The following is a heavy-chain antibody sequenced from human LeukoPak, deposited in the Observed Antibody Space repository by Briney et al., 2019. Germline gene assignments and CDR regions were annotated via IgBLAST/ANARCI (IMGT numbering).Heavy chain of an antibody. CDR2: IFSTGAT. CDR1: GGSISGHY. V-gene: IGHV4-59*11. CDR3: ARDQSY. J-gene: IGHJ4*02. Sequence: SETLSLTCTVSGGSISGHYWTWIRLPPGKGLELIGHIFSTGATHYNPSLRSRVTMSIDTSKNQFSLRLSSVNVADTAVYYCARDQSYWGQGTLVTVSS.